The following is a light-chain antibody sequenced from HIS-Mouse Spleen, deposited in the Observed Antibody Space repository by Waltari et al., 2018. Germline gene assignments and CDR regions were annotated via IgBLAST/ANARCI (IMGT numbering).Light chain of an antibody. CDR3: SSYTSSSTLYV. Sequence: QSALTQPASVSGSPGQSITISCTGTSSDVGGYNYVSWYQQHPGKAPKLMIDEVSNRASGVSNPFSGSKAGNTASLTISGLQAEDEADYYCSSYTSSSTLYVFGTGTKVTVL. J-gene: IGLJ1*01. V-gene: IGLV2-14*01. CDR2: EVS. CDR1: SSDVGGYNY.